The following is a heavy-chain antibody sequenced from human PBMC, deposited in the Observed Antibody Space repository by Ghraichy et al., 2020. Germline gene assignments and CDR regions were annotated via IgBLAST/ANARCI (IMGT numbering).Heavy chain of an antibody. J-gene: IGHJ3*01. CDR3: ASWMDGSHRGSAFDV. CDR2: ISPGGTI. Sequence: SETLSLKSAVYGGSFSGHYWSWIRQPPGKGLEWIGEISPGGTINYNPSLKSRVTISVDTSLNQISLRLTSVTAADTGVYYCASWMDGSHRGSAFDVWSPGTKGTVSS. CDR1: GGSFSGHY. D-gene: IGHD1-26*01. V-gene: IGHV4-34*01.